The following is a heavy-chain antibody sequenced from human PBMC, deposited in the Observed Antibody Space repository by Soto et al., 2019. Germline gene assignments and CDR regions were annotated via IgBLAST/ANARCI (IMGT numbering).Heavy chain of an antibody. CDR2: IIPIFGTA. V-gene: IGHV1-69*13. J-gene: IGHJ5*02. D-gene: IGHD3-10*01. CDR1: GGTFSSYA. Sequence: SVKLSCKACGGTFSSYAISWVRQAPKQGLEWMGGIIPIFGTANYAQKFQGRVTITADESTSTAYMELSSLRSEDTAVYYCARDRNYYGSGSPDNWFDPWGQGTLVTVSS. CDR3: ARDRNYYGSGSPDNWFDP.